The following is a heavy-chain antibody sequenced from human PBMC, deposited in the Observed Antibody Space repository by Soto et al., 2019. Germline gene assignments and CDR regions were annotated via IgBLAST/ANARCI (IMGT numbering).Heavy chain of an antibody. Sequence: GALRLSCAASGFAFSSYGMHWVRQAPGKGLEWVAVISYDGSDKYYADSVKGRFTISRDSSRNTLYLQMNSLRAEDTAVYYCAKDRQSGKQWLVRYFDYWGQGTLVTVSS. CDR2: ISYDGSDK. CDR1: GFAFSSYG. J-gene: IGHJ4*02. V-gene: IGHV3-30*18. D-gene: IGHD6-19*01. CDR3: AKDRQSGKQWLVRYFDY.